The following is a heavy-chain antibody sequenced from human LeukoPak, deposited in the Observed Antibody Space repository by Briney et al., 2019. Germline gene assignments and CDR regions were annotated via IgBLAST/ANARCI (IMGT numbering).Heavy chain of an antibody. CDR3: ASQWGREPYFDD. CDR2: INPSGGTT. J-gene: IGHJ4*02. Sequence: ASVKVSCKASGDNYKSYNIHWVRQAPGLGLEWMGKINPSGGTTTYAQKFQRRVSMTTDTSTTIIYMELRSLRPDDTAVFYCASQWGREPYFDDWGQGTLVTVSP. D-gene: IGHD1-26*01. CDR1: GDNYKSYN. V-gene: IGHV1-46*02.